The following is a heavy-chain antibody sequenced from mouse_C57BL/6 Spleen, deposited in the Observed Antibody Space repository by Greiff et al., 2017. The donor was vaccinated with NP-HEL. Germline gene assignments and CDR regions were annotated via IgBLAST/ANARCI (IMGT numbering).Heavy chain of an antibody. V-gene: IGHV1-61*01. CDR2: IYPSDSET. CDR1: GYTFTSYW. D-gene: IGHD2-1*01. CDR3: ARGLYYGFDY. J-gene: IGHJ2*01. Sequence: QVQLQQPGAELVRPGSSVKLSCKASGYTFTSYWMDWVKQRPGQGLEWIGNIYPSDSETHYNQKFKDKATLTVDKSSSTAYMQLSSLTSEDSAVYYCARGLYYGFDYWGQGTTLTVSS.